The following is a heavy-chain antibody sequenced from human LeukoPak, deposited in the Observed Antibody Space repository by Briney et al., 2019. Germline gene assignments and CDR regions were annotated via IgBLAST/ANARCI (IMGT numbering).Heavy chain of an antibody. V-gene: IGHV3-33*01. J-gene: IGHJ4*02. CDR1: GITFSSYG. CDR3: ARDYYDSSGYFDY. Sequence: GGSLRLSCAASGITFSSYGMHWVRQAPGKGLEWVAVIWYDGSNKYYADSVKGRFTISRDNSKNTLYLQMNSLRAEDTAVYYCARDYYDSSGYFDYWGQGTLVTVSS. CDR2: IWYDGSNK. D-gene: IGHD3-22*01.